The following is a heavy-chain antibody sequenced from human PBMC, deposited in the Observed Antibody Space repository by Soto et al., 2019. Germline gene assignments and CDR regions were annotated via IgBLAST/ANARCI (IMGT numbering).Heavy chain of an antibody. CDR2: INHSGST. D-gene: IGHD2-2*01. J-gene: IGHJ5*02. Sequence: QVQLQQWGAGLLKPSETLSLTCAVYGGSFSGYYWSWIRQPPGKGLEWIGEINHSGSTNYNPSLKSRVTRSVDTSKNQFSLKLSSVTAADTAVYYCARGLVDIVVVPAAPYNWFDPWGQGTLVTVSS. CDR3: ARGLVDIVVVPAAPYNWFDP. V-gene: IGHV4-34*01. CDR1: GGSFSGYY.